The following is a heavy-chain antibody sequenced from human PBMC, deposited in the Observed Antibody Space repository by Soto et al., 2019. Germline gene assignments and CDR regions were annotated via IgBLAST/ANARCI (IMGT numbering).Heavy chain of an antibody. J-gene: IGHJ4*02. V-gene: IGHV3-23*01. CDR3: AKDGKAVMSGYSSSWYCRY. D-gene: IGHD6-13*01. Sequence: GGSLRLSCAASGFTFSSYAMSWVRQAPGKGLEWVSAISGSGGSTYYADSVKGRFTISRDNSKNTLYLQMNSLRAEDTAVYYCAKDGKAVMSGYSSSWYCRYWGQGTLVTVSS. CDR1: GFTFSSYA. CDR2: ISGSGGST.